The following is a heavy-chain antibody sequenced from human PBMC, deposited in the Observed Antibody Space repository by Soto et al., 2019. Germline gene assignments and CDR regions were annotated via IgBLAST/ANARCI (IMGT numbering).Heavy chain of an antibody. CDR3: ARMGYCSGGSCYRAAEYFQH. D-gene: IGHD2-15*01. CDR2: ISSSSSTI. V-gene: IGHV3-48*01. CDR1: GFTFSSYS. J-gene: IGHJ1*01. Sequence: GGSLRLSCAASGFTFSSYSMNWVRQAPGKGLEWVSYISSSSSTIYYADSVKGRFTISRDNAKNSLYLQMNSLRAEDTAVYYCARMGYCSGGSCYRAAEYFQHWGQGTLVTVS.